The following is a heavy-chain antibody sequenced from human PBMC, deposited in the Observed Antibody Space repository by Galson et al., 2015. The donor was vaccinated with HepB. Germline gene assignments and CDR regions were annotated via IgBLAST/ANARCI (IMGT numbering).Heavy chain of an antibody. Sequence: SLRLSCAASGFTFSHYWMAWVRQAPGQGLEWVANIKEDGSLRYYVDSVKGRFTISRKNAKNSLYLQMNSLRAEDTAVYYCVRDSSIVVDGNWVDAYEIWGQGTTVTVSS. CDR3: VRDSSIVVDGNWVDAYEI. J-gene: IGHJ3*02. V-gene: IGHV3-7*01. CDR2: IKEDGSLR. D-gene: IGHD1-26*01. CDR1: GFTFSHYW.